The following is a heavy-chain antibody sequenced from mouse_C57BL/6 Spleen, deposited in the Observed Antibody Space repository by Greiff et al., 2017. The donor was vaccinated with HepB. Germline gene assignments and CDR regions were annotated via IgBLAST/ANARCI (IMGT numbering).Heavy chain of an antibody. J-gene: IGHJ2*01. D-gene: IGHD2-4*01. CDR1: GFTFSDYG. CDR2: ISSGSSTI. V-gene: IGHV5-17*01. CDR3: ARADEYDENYFDY. Sequence: EVQVVESGGGLVKPGGSLKLSCAASGFTFSDYGMHWVRQAPEKGLEWVAYISSGSSTIYYADTVKGRFTISRDNAKNTLFLQMTSLRSEDTAMYYCARADEYDENYFDYWGQGTTLTVSS.